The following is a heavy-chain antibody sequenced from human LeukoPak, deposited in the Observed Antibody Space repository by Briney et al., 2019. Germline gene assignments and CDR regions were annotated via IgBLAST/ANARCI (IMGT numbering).Heavy chain of an antibody. CDR1: GFTFSSHW. CDR3: AREGVVVGMEGFDY. D-gene: IGHD3-22*01. V-gene: IGHV3-7*01. Sequence: GGSLRLSCAASGFTFSSHWMSWVRQAAGKGLEWVANINLDGSEKYYVDSVKGRFTISRDNAKNSLYLQMNSLRAEDTAVYFCAREGVVVGMEGFDYWGQGTLVTVSS. J-gene: IGHJ4*02. CDR2: INLDGSEK.